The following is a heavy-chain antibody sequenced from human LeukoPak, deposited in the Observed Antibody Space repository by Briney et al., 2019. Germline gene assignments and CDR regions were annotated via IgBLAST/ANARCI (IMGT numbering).Heavy chain of an antibody. V-gene: IGHV3-7*01. CDR3: ARDLDIVVVPAAMVPDY. CDR1: GFTFSSYW. CDR2: IKQDGSEK. D-gene: IGHD2-2*03. J-gene: IGHJ4*02. Sequence: GGSLRLSCAASGFTFSSYWMSWVRQAPGKGLEWGANIKQDGSEKYYVDSVKGRFTISRDNAKNSLYLQMNSLRAEDTAVYYCARDLDIVVVPAAMVPDYWGQGTLVTVSS.